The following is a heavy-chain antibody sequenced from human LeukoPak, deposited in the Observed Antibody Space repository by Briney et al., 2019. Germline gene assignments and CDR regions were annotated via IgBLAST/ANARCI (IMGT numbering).Heavy chain of an antibody. CDR1: GYSISSGYY. CDR3: ARVPSYYDYVWGSYRYDAFDI. Sequence: SETLSLTCAVSGYSISSGYYWGWIRQPPGKGLEWIGSIYHSGSPYYNPSLKSRVTISVDTSKNQFSLKLSSVTAADTAVYYCARVPSYYDYVWGSYRYDAFDIWGQGTMVTVSS. CDR2: IYHSGSP. D-gene: IGHD3-16*02. J-gene: IGHJ3*02. V-gene: IGHV4-38-2*01.